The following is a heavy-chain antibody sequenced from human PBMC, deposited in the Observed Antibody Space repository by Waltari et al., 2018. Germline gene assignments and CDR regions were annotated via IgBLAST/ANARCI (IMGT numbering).Heavy chain of an antibody. CDR1: GYTFTDYY. CDR2: VGPEDGEK. D-gene: IGHD3-10*01. V-gene: IGHV1-69-2*01. CDR3: ATFMVRGVIGAADGY. J-gene: IGHJ4*02. Sequence: EVQLVQSGAEVKKTGATVKISCKASGYTFTDYYMHWVQQAPGKGLEWMGRVGPEDGEKIYAEKFQGTVTITAETSTDKAYMELSSLRSEDTAVYYCATFMVRGVIGAADGYWGQGTLVTVSS.